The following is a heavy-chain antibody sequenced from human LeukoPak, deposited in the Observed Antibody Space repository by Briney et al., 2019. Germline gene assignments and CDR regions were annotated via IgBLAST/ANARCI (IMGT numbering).Heavy chain of an antibody. CDR3: ARMGGYSGYATH. Sequence: SETLSLTCTVSGGSISTYYWSWIRQPPGKGLEWIGYIHYSGTTNYNPSLKNRVTISLDTSKNQFSLNLGSVTAADTAVYFCARMGGYSGYATHWGQGTLVTVSS. J-gene: IGHJ4*02. V-gene: IGHV4-59*08. D-gene: IGHD5-12*01. CDR1: GGSISTYY. CDR2: IHYSGTT.